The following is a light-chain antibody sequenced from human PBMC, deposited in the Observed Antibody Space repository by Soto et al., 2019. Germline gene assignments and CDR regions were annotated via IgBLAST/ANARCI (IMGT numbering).Light chain of an antibody. J-gene: IGLJ2*01. V-gene: IGLV1-40*01. CDR3: RSFDSSLRGVV. CDR1: SSNIGAGYD. Sequence: QSVLTQPPSVSGAPGQGVTISCTGDSSNIGAGYDAYWYHQIPGTAPKLLIYGSDNRPSGVPDRFSGSKSGTSASLAITGLQAEEEGEYYCRSFDSSLRGVVFGGGTKLTVL. CDR2: GSD.